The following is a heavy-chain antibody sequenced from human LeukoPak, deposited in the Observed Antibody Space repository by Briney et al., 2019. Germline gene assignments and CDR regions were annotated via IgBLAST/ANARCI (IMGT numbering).Heavy chain of an antibody. CDR2: IKQDGTEK. J-gene: IGHJ5*02. CDR1: GFTFSTSW. Sequence: PGGSLRLSCAASGFTFSTSWMSWVRQAPGKGLEWVANIKQDGTEKYYVDSVKGRFTISRDNAKNSLYLQMNTLRAEDTAVYYCARGGWQRPGWFDPWGQGTLVTVSS. CDR3: ARGGWQRPGWFDP. V-gene: IGHV3-7*04. D-gene: IGHD6-25*01.